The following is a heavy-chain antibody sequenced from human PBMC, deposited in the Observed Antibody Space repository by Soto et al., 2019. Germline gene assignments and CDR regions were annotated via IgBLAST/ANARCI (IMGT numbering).Heavy chain of an antibody. V-gene: IGHV4-31*03. D-gene: IGHD1-26*01. CDR3: ARGVGATSEGWFDP. CDR1: GSSISSGGYY. J-gene: IGHJ5*02. Sequence: QVQLQESGPGLVKPSQTLSLTCTVSGSSISSGGYYWSWIRQHPGKGLEWIGYIYYSGSTYYNPSLKSRVTISVDTSKNQFSLKLSSVTAADTAVYYCARGVGATSEGWFDPWGQGTLVTVSS. CDR2: IYYSGST.